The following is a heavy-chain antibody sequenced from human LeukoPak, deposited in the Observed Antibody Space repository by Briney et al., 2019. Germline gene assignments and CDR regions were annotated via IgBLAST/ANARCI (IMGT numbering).Heavy chain of an antibody. CDR2: IYPDDSDT. CDR1: GYSFTNYW. Sequence: GESLKISCKGSGYSFTNYWIGWVRQVPGKGLEWMGIIYPDDSDTRYSQSFQGQVTISADKSITTAYVQWSSLKASDTAMYYCARQYDIYGMDVWGQGTTVTVSS. V-gene: IGHV5-51*01. D-gene: IGHD3-9*01. CDR3: ARQYDIYGMDV. J-gene: IGHJ6*02.